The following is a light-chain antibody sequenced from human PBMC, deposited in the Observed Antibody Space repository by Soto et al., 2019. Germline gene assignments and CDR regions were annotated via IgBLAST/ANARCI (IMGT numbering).Light chain of an antibody. CDR1: QSISDY. CDR2: GAS. J-gene: IGKJ3*01. CDR3: QQSYSLPLT. V-gene: IGKV1-39*01. Sequence: DIQMTQSPSSLSASVGDRVAITCRSSQSISDYLNWYQQKPGKALKLVIYGASNLQSGVPPRFSGSGSGSDFTLTISGLQPDDFAIYFRQQSYSLPLTFGPGTKVDV.